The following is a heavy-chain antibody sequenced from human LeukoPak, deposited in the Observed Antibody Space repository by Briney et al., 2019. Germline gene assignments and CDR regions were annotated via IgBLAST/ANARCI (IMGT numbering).Heavy chain of an antibody. CDR1: GYSFTNYG. CDR3: ARDSDYDRTGWNAFDI. J-gene: IGHJ3*02. D-gene: IGHD3-22*01. CDR2: ISPYNDNT. V-gene: IGHV1-18*01. Sequence: ASVKVSCKASGYSFTNYGINWVRQAPGQGLEWMGWISPYNDNTNYAQKFQGRVTMTTDTSTAYMELRSLRSDDTAVYYCARDSDYDRTGWNAFDIWGQGTVVTVSS.